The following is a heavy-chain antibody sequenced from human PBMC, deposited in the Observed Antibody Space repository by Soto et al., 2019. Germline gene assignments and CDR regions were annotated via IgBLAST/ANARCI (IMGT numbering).Heavy chain of an antibody. Sequence: SETLSLTCTVSGGSISSGNYYWSWILHPPGKGLEWIGYIYYSGSTYYNPSLKSRVTISVDTSKNQFSLKLSSVTAADTAVYYGTRDAFYYDSRGPSPWDYYYAMEAWGQGTKVTVS. CDR1: GGSISSGNYY. D-gene: IGHD3-22*01. J-gene: IGHJ6*02. CDR3: TRDAFYYDSRGPSPWDYYYAMEA. CDR2: IYYSGST. V-gene: IGHV4-30-4*01.